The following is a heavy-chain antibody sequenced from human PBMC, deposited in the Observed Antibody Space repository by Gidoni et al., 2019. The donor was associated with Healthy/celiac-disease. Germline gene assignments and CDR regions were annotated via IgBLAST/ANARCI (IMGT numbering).Heavy chain of an antibody. CDR1: GYTFTSYA. CDR3: ARCDSSGYYPFAL. J-gene: IGHJ2*01. V-gene: IGHV1-3*01. D-gene: IGHD3-22*01. CDR2: INAGNGNT. Sequence: QVQLVQSGAEVKKPGASVKGSCKASGYTFTSYAMHWVRQAPGQRLEWMGWINAGNGNTKYSQKFQVRVTITSDTSASTAYMELSSLRSDDTAVYYCARCDSSGYYPFALWGRGTLVAVSS.